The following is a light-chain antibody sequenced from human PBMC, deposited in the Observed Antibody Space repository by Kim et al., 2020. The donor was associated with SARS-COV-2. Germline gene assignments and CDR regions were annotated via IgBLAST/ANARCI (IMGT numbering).Light chain of an antibody. CDR2: AAS. CDR3: QKYNGAPWT. CDR1: QGISKD. V-gene: IGKV1-27*01. Sequence: SASVGDRVTITSRASQGISKDLAWYQQKPGNAPKLLIFAASALQSGVPTRFSGSGSGTDFTLTISSLQPEDVATYYCQKYNGAPWTFGQGTKLEI. J-gene: IGKJ1*01.